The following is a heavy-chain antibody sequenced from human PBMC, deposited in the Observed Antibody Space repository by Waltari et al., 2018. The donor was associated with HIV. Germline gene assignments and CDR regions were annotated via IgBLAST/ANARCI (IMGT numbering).Heavy chain of an antibody. J-gene: IGHJ4*02. CDR3: AREGGLGTGTWFGEYRFDY. V-gene: IGHV4-34*01. Sequence: QVQLQQWGAGLLKPSATLSLTCAVYGGSFSGFYWTWIRQSPGKGLEWIGESNHSGKTNYNPSLRSRATISVDTSKNQFSLRLSSVTAADTAAYYCAREGGLGTGTWFGEYRFDYWGQGTQVTVYS. CDR2: SNHSGKT. D-gene: IGHD3-10*01. CDR1: GGSFSGFY.